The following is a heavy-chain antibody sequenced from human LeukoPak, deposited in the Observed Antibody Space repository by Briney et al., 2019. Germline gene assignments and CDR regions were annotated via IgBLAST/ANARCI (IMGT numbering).Heavy chain of an antibody. Sequence: PSGTLSLTCTVSGYSISSAYYWGWIRPSPGKGLEWIGAVYGGGNTHYNPSLERRVKISPDTSKNQFSLKPTSVTAADTAVYYCSRGRKGGYNYAAIDFWGQGTLVTVSS. J-gene: IGHJ4*02. D-gene: IGHD5-18*01. CDR1: GYSISSAYY. CDR2: VYGGGNT. V-gene: IGHV4-38-2*02. CDR3: SRGRKGGYNYAAIDF.